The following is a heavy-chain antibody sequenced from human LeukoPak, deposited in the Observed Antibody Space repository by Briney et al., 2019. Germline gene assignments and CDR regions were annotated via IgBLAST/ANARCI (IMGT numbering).Heavy chain of an antibody. CDR3: ARGARYFDY. J-gene: IGHJ4*02. CDR2: ISSSSSTI. Sequence: GGSLRLSCAASGFTFSSYGINSVRQAPGKGLEWVSYISSSSSTIYYAASVKGRFTISRDNAKNSLYLQMNSLRAADTAVYYCARGARYFDYWGQGTLVTVSS. CDR1: GFTFSSYG. V-gene: IGHV3-48*01.